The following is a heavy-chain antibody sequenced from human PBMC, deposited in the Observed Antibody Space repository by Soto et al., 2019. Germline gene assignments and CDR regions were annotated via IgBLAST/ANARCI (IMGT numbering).Heavy chain of an antibody. CDR3: ARDPEAYCGGDCYSGGWYFEL. CDR2: IIPILGIA. D-gene: IGHD2-21*01. V-gene: IGHV1-69*04. CDR1: GGTFSSYT. Sequence: SVKVSCKASGGTFSSYTISWVRQAPGQGLEWMGRIIPILGIANYAQKFQGRVTITADKSTSTAYMELSSLRSEDTAVYYCARDPEAYCGGDCYSGGWYFELWGRGTLVTVSS. J-gene: IGHJ2*01.